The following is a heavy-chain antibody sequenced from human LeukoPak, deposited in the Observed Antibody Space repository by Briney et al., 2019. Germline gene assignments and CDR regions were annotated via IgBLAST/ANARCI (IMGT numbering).Heavy chain of an antibody. CDR1: GYTFTSYV. CDR3: ARDDRGEQLDY. Sequence: ASGKVSCKASGYTFTSYVTSWVRQALEQGFEWMGWISAYKGKTNYAQTLQGRVTMTTDTSTSTAYMELRSLRSDDTAVYYCARDDRGEQLDYWGQGTLVTVSS. D-gene: IGHD6-6*01. V-gene: IGHV1-18*01. J-gene: IGHJ4*02. CDR2: ISAYKGKT.